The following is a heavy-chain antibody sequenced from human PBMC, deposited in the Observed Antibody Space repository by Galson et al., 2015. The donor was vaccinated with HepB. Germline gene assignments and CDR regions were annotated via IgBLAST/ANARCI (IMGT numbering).Heavy chain of an antibody. CDR1: GFTFTSYA. V-gene: IGHV3-23*01. Sequence: SLRLSCAASGFTFTSYAMSWVRQAPGKGLEWVSGIIASGRGTYYADSVKGRFTISRDNPKSMVYLQMNSLRAEDTAVYYCTICRAGICPSPLPDYYHGMDVWGQGTTVTVSS. J-gene: IGHJ6*02. CDR2: IIASGRGT. CDR3: TICRAGICPSPLPDYYHGMDV. D-gene: IGHD2-2*01.